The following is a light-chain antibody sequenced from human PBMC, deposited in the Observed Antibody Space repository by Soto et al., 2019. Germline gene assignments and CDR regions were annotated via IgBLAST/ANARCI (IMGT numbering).Light chain of an antibody. Sequence: QSVLTQPPSVSGAPWQRVTISCTGTSSNIGAGHAVHWYRQFPGAAPKLLIYGDTHRPSGVPDRFSGSKSATSASLVITGLQAEDEADYYCQSYDTSLRGRLFGGGTQLTVL. CDR3: QSYDTSLRGRL. V-gene: IGLV1-40*01. J-gene: IGLJ3*02. CDR1: SSNIGAGHA. CDR2: GDT.